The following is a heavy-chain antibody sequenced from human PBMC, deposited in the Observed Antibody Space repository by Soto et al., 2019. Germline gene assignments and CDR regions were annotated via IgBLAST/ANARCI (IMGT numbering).Heavy chain of an antibody. CDR2: IYPGDSDT. CDR1: GYSFTSYW. D-gene: IGHD3-22*01. CDR3: ARLYDDSSGYYPELYYYYGMDV. Sequence: PGESLKISCKGSGYSFTSYWIGWVRQMPGKGLEWMGIIYPGDSDTRYSPSFQGQVTISADKSISTAYLQWSSLKASDTAMYYCARLYDDSSGYYPELYYYYGMDVWGQGTTVTVSS. J-gene: IGHJ6*02. V-gene: IGHV5-51*01.